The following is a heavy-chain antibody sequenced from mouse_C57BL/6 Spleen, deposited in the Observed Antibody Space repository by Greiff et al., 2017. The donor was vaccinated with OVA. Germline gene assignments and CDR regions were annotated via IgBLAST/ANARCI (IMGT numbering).Heavy chain of an antibody. Sequence: QVQLQQPGAELVKPGASVKVSCKASGYTFTSYWMHWVKQRPGQGLEWIGRIHPSDSATNYNQKFKGKATLTVDKSSSTAYMQLSSLTSEDSAVYYCAIGYYGSSGAMDYWGQGTSVTVSS. D-gene: IGHD1-1*01. CDR1: GYTFTSYW. V-gene: IGHV1-74*01. CDR2: IHPSDSAT. J-gene: IGHJ4*01. CDR3: AIGYYGSSGAMDY.